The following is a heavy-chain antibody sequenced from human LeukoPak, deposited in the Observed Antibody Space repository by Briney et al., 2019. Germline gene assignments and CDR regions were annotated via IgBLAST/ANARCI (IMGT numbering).Heavy chain of an antibody. V-gene: IGHV1-69*04. CDR2: IIPILGIA. D-gene: IGHD6-19*01. Sequence: ASVKVSCKASGYTFTSYAMHWVRQASGQGLEWMGRIIPILGIANYAQKFQGRVTITADKSTSTAYMELSSLRSEDTAVYYCARSQLDSSGWYEPYYFDYWGQGTLVTVSS. CDR1: GYTFTSYA. J-gene: IGHJ4*02. CDR3: ARSQLDSSGWYEPYYFDY.